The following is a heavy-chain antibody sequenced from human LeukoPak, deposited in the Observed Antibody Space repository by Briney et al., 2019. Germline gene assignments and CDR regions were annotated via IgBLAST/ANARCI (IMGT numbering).Heavy chain of an antibody. J-gene: IGHJ4*02. V-gene: IGHV4-34*01. CDR3: ARGRYFDWLLSGYFDY. D-gene: IGHD3-9*01. CDR2: INHSGST. CDR1: GGSISSYY. Sequence: SETLSLTCTVSGGSISSYYWSWIRQPPGKGLEWIGEINHSGSTNYNPSLKSRVTISVDTSKNQFSLKLSSVTAADTAVYYCARGRYFDWLLSGYFDYWGQGTLVTVSS.